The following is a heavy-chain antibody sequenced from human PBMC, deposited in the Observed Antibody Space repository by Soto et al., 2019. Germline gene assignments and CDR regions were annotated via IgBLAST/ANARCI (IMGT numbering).Heavy chain of an antibody. D-gene: IGHD4-4*01. CDR3: AKYMGNYPRPGIAFDI. J-gene: IGHJ3*02. CDR2: ISGSGGST. CDR1: GFTFSSYA. Sequence: GGSLRLSCAASGFTFSSYAMSWVRQAPGKGLEWVSAISGSGGSTYYADSVKGRFTISRDNSKNTLYLQMNSLRAEDTAVYYCAKYMGNYPRPGIAFDIWGQGTMVTVSS. V-gene: IGHV3-23*01.